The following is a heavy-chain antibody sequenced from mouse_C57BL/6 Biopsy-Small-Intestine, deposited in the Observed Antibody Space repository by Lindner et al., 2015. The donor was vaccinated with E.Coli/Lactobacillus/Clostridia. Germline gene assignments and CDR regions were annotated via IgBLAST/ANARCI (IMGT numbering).Heavy chain of an antibody. Sequence: VQLQESGPELVKPGASVKISCKASGYAFSSYWMNWVKQRPGKGLEWIGQIYPGDGDTNYNGKFKGKATLTADKSSSTAYMQLSSLTSEDSAVYFCARGYGSSSCNDYWGQDTTLTVSS. CDR1: GYAFSSYW. CDR2: IYPGDGDT. V-gene: IGHV1-80*01. CDR3: ARGYGSSSCNDY. J-gene: IGHJ2*01. D-gene: IGHD1-1*01.